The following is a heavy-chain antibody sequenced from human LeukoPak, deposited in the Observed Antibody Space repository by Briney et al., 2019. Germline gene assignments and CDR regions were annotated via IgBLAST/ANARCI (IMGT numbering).Heavy chain of an antibody. V-gene: IGHV3-15*01. J-gene: IGHJ4*02. Sequence: GGSLRLSCAASGFTFSNAWMSWVRQAPGKGLEWVGRIKSKTDGGTTDYAAPVKGRFTISRDDSKNTPYLQMNSLKTEDTAVYYCTTGNEEVVVPAAIRYNDYWGQGTLVTVSS. CDR3: TTGNEEVVVPAAIRYNDY. CDR1: GFTFSNAW. D-gene: IGHD2-2*02. CDR2: IKSKTDGGTT.